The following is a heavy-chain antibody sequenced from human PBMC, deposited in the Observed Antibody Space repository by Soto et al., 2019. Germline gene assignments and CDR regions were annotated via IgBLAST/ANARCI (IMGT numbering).Heavy chain of an antibody. V-gene: IGHV3-30-3*01. CDR3: AREGPAAIAFDY. CDR2: ISYDGSNK. D-gene: IGHD2-2*01. Sequence: QVQLVESGGGVVQPGRSLRLSCAASGFTFSSYAMHWVRQAPGKGLEWVAVISYDGSNKYYADSVKGRFTISRDNSTNTLYLQMNSLRAEDTAVYYCAREGPAAIAFDYWGQGTLVTVSS. CDR1: GFTFSSYA. J-gene: IGHJ4*02.